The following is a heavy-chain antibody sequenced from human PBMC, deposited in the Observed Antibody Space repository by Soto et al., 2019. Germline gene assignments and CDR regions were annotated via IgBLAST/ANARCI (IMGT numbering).Heavy chain of an antibody. CDR3: ARDSSYYYGMDV. CDR1: GFTFSSYA. CDR2: ISYDGSNK. Sequence: GGSLRLSCAASGFTFSSYAMHWVRQAPGKGLEWVAVISYDGSNKYYAESVKGRFTISRDNSKNTLYLQMNSLRAEDTAVYYCARDSSYYYGMDVWVQGTTVTAP. V-gene: IGHV3-30-3*01. J-gene: IGHJ6*02.